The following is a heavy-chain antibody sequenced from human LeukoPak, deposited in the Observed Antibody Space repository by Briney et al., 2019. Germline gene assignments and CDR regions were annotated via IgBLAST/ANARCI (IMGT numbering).Heavy chain of an antibody. J-gene: IGHJ4*02. CDR1: GVSITNYY. CDR3: ARDYLVGAPLDS. V-gene: IGHV4-4*07. Sequence: NPSETLSLTCTVSGVSITNYYWAWIRQPAGKGLEWIGRMYISGSTNYNPSLKSRVSISIDKTKNQFSLKLTSATAADTAVYYCARDYLVGAPLDSWGQGTLVTVSS. D-gene: IGHD1-26*01. CDR2: MYISGST.